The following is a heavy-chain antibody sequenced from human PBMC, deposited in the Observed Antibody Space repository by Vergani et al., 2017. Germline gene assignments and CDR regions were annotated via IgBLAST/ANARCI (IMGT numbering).Heavy chain of an antibody. J-gene: IGHJ4*02. Sequence: QVQLVESGGGVVQPGGSLRLSCAASGFTFSSYAMHWVRQAPGKGLEWVAFVQYDGGNKYYADSVKGRFTISRDNSKNTLYLQMNRLRPEDTAVYYCATAGAAYCRGASCYDFFEYWGQGTLVTVAS. V-gene: IGHV3-30*02. CDR1: GFTFSSYA. CDR3: ATAGAAYCRGASCYDFFEY. CDR2: VQYDGGNK. D-gene: IGHD2-15*01.